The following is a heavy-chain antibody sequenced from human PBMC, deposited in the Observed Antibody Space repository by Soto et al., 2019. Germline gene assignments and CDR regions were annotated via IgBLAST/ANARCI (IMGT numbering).Heavy chain of an antibody. D-gene: IGHD3-22*01. CDR3: ARSPPGGYHYYYGMDV. Sequence: EVQLVESGGGLVQPGGSLRLSCPASGFTFSSYDMQWVRQATGKGLEWVSAIGTAGDTYYPGSVKGRFTISRENAKNSLYLQMNSLRAGDTAVYYCARSPPGGYHYYYGMDVWGQGTTVTVSS. CDR2: IGTAGDT. CDR1: GFTFSSYD. J-gene: IGHJ6*02. V-gene: IGHV3-13*04.